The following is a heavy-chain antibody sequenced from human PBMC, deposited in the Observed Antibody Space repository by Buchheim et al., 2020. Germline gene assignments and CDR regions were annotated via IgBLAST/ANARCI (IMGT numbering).Heavy chain of an antibody. D-gene: IGHD4-17*01. V-gene: IGHV4-61*02. Sequence: QVQLQESGPGLVKPSQTLSLTCTVSGGSISSGSYYWSWIRQPAGKGLEWIGRIYTSGSTNYNPSLKSRVTISVDTSKKQFSLKLSSVTAADTAVYYCAATGGVTTYYFDYWGQGTL. CDR1: GGSISSGSYY. CDR3: AATGGVTTYYFDY. CDR2: IYTSGST. J-gene: IGHJ4*02.